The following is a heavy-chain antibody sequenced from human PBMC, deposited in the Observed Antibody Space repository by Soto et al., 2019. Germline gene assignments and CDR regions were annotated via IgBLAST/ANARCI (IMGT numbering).Heavy chain of an antibody. CDR2: INAGNGNT. V-gene: IGHV1-3*01. CDR3: ARVPSDGYYYYGMDV. Sequence: ASVKVSCKASGYTFTSYAMHWVRQAPGQRLEWMGWINAGNGNTKYSQKFQGRVTITRDTSASTAYMELSSLRSEDTAVYYCARVPSDGYYYYGMDVWGQGTTVTV. D-gene: IGHD1-26*01. CDR1: GYTFTSYA. J-gene: IGHJ6*01.